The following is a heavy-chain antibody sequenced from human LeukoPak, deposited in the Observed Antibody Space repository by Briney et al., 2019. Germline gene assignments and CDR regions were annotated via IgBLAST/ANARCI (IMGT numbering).Heavy chain of an antibody. D-gene: IGHD4-11*01. J-gene: IGHJ4*02. CDR3: AKLTVSRRGDYFDY. Sequence: GGSLRLSCAASGFTFSSYAMHWVRQAPGKGLEWVAVISYDGSNKYYADSVKGRFTISRDNSKNTLYLQMNSLRAEDTAVYYCAKLTVSRRGDYFDYWGQGTLVTVSS. CDR2: ISYDGSNK. CDR1: GFTFSSYA. V-gene: IGHV3-30-3*02.